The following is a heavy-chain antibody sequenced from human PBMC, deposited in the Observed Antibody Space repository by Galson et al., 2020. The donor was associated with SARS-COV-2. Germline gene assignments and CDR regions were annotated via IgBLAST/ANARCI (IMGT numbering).Heavy chain of an antibody. V-gene: IGHV4-59*01. Sequence: SETLSLTCTVSGGSISSYYWSWIRQPPGKGLEWIGYIYYSGSTNYNPSLKSRVTISVDTSKNQFSLKLSSVTAADTAVYYCARGGDSSWGPDWFDPWGQGTLVTVSS. D-gene: IGHD6-13*01. CDR1: GGSISSYY. CDR2: IYYSGST. J-gene: IGHJ5*02. CDR3: ARGGDSSWGPDWFDP.